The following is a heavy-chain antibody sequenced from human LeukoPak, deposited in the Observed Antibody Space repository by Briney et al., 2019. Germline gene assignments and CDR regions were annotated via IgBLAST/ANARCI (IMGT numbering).Heavy chain of an antibody. CDR3: AREQYSSGWYLVN. D-gene: IGHD6-19*01. CDR1: GFTVSSNY. V-gene: IGHV3-53*04. CDR2: IYSGGST. Sequence: GGSLRLSCAASGFTVSSNYMSWVRQAPGKGLEWVSVIYSGGSTYYADSVKGRFTISRHNSKNTLYLQMNSLRAEDRAVYYCAREQYSSGWYLVNWGQGTLVTVSS. J-gene: IGHJ4*02.